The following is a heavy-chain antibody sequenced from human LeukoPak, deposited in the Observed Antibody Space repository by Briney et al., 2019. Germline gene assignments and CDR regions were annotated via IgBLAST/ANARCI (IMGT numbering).Heavy chain of an antibody. J-gene: IGHJ4*02. Sequence: GSLRLSCAASGFTFSSHAIHWVRQAPGKGLEWVAVTSCDGSNKYYADSVKGRFTISRDNSKNTLYLQMNSLRAEDTAVYYCAKSHTPLRGYSSGLDYWGQGTLVTVSS. CDR1: GFTFSSHA. CDR3: AKSHTPLRGYSSGLDY. CDR2: TSCDGSNK. D-gene: IGHD5-18*01. V-gene: IGHV3-30*04.